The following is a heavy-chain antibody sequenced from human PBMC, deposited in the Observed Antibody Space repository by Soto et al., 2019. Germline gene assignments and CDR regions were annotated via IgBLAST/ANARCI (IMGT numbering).Heavy chain of an antibody. D-gene: IGHD2-2*01. CDR1: GGSISSISYC. V-gene: IGHV4-39*01. Sequence: SETLSLTCTGSGGSISSISYCWGWIRQPPGKGLEWIGSIKYSGHTFYNPSLKSRVTMSVDTSKNQFSLRLSSVTAAETAVYYCARVDIAVVPSTTFDYWGQGTLVTVSS. CDR3: ARVDIAVVPSTTFDY. J-gene: IGHJ4*02. CDR2: IKYSGHT.